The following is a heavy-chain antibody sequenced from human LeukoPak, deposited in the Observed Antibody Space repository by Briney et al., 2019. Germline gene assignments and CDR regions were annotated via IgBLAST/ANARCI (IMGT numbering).Heavy chain of an antibody. CDR1: GYTFTSYG. CDR2: ISAYNGNT. J-gene: IGHJ4*02. Sequence: ASVKVSCKSSGYTFTSYGISWVRQAPGQGLEWMGWISAYNGNTNYAQKLQGRVTMTTDTSTSTAYMELRSLRSDDTAVYYCARGPPAVVTAVFDYWGQGTLVTVSS. V-gene: IGHV1-18*01. CDR3: ARGPPAVVTAVFDY. D-gene: IGHD2-21*02.